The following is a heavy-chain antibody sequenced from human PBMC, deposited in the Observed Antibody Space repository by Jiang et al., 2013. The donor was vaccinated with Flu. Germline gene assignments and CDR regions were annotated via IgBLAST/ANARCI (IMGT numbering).Heavy chain of an antibody. CDR1: GFSLSTSGVG. D-gene: IGHD1-26*01. V-gene: IGHV2-5*02. CDR3: VHSFRDSGSYYYFFDY. CDR2: IYWDDDK. Sequence: GFSLSTSGVGVGWIRQPPGKALEWLALIYWDDDKRYSPSLKSRLSITKDTSKNQVVLTMTNMDPVDTATYYCVHSFRDSGSYYYFFDYWGQGTLVTVSS. J-gene: IGHJ4*02.